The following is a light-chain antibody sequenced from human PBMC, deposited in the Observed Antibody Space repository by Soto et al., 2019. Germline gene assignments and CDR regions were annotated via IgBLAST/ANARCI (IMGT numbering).Light chain of an antibody. V-gene: IGLV1-47*01. CDR2: RNN. CDR1: NSNIGSKY. J-gene: IGLJ2*01. CDR3: AAWDNSLVGGPA. Sequence: QSVLTQPPSASGTRGQRVTISCSGSNSNIGSKYVYWYQQLPGTAPKLLLYRNNQRPSGVPDRFSGSKSGTSASLAISGLRSEDEADYYCAAWDNSLVGGPAFGGGTKLTVL.